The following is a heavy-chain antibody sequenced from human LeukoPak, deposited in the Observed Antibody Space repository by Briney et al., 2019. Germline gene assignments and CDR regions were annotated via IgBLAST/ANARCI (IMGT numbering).Heavy chain of an antibody. CDR1: GVSFSGYY. Sequence: PSETLSLTCAVYGVSFSGYYWSWIRQPPGKGLEWIGEINHSGSTNYNPSLKSRVTISVDTSKNQFSLKLSSVTAADTAVYYCARQLSSWYAGAFDIWGPGTMVTVSS. D-gene: IGHD6-13*01. J-gene: IGHJ3*02. V-gene: IGHV4-34*01. CDR3: ARQLSSWYAGAFDI. CDR2: INHSGST.